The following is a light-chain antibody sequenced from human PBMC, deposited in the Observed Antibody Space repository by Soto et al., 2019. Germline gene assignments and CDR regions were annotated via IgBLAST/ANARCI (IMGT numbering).Light chain of an antibody. CDR3: QQYNNWPPLT. V-gene: IGKV3-15*01. J-gene: IGKJ4*01. Sequence: EIVMTQSPAPLSVSPGERDTLSCRASQSVNSNLAWYQQKPGQAPRLLIYGASTRATGIPARFSGSGSGTEFTLTISSLQSEDFAVYYCQQYNNWPPLTFGGGTKVEIK. CDR2: GAS. CDR1: QSVNSN.